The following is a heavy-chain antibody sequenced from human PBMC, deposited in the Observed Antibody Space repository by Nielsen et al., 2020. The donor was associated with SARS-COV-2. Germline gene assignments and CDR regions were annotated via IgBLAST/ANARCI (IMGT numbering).Heavy chain of an antibody. CDR3: ARVDYGDYGAGMWFDS. D-gene: IGHD4-17*01. Sequence: SETLSLTCAVSGGSITTYYWHWIRQSPGKGLEWIGYIYYSGNTNYNPSLESRVSMSVDTSNNYFSLSLTSVTAADTAVYYCARVDYGDYGAGMWFDSWGQGILVTVSS. J-gene: IGHJ5*01. CDR1: GGSITTYY. CDR2: IYYSGNT. V-gene: IGHV4-59*12.